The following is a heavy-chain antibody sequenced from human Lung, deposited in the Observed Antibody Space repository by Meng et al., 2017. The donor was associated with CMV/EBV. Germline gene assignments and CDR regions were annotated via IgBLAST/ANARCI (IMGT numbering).Heavy chain of an antibody. Sequence: ASXXVSXKASGYTFTDYYMHWVRQAPGQGLEWMGWINPNSGGTNYAQKFQGRVAMTRDTSISTAYMELSRPRSDDTAVYYCARPIGPSREYYYGMDVWGQGNXVNGAS. CDR3: ARPIGPSREYYYGMDV. V-gene: IGHV1-2*02. CDR2: INPNSGGT. CDR1: GYTFTDYY. J-gene: IGHJ6*01. D-gene: IGHD2/OR15-2a*01.